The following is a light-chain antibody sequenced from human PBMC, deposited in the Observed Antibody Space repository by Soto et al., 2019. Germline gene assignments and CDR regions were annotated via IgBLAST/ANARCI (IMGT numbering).Light chain of an antibody. CDR3: MQGTHWPRT. Sequence: DVVVTQSPLSLPVTLGQPASISCRSSQTLVYNKENPTLAWFQQRPGQSQSRLIFKVSIRDSGVPDRFSGSGSGTEFTLTISRVEAEDVGVYYCMQGTHWPRTFGQGNKVEIK. CDR2: KVS. V-gene: IGKV2-30*01. CDR1: QTLVYNKENPT. J-gene: IGKJ1*01.